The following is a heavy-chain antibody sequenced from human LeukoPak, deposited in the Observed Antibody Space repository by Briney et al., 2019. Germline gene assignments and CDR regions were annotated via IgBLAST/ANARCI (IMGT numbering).Heavy chain of an antibody. V-gene: IGHV3-7*01. Sequence: GGSLRLSCAASGFTFSSYWMSWVRQAPGKGLEWVANIKQDGSEKYYVDSVKGRFTISRDSAKNSLYLQMSSLRAEDTAVYYCARRTEIVVPAAMIYYYYYMDVWGKGTTVTVSS. J-gene: IGHJ6*03. CDR1: GFTFSSYW. CDR2: IKQDGSEK. CDR3: ARRTEIVVPAAMIYYYYYMDV. D-gene: IGHD2-2*01.